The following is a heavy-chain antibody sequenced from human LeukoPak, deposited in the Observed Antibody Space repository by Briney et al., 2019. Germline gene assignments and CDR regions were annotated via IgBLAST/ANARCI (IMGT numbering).Heavy chain of an antibody. Sequence: GGSLRLSCVASGFTFGKYWMSWVRQAPGKGLEWVANIKLDGSEKNYVDSAKGRFTISRDNTKNSLYLQMNSLRVEDTAVFYCARDQYDTWSRRGNFDSWGQGTLVIVSS. CDR2: IKLDGSEK. CDR3: ARDQYDTWSRRGNFDS. D-gene: IGHD3-3*01. J-gene: IGHJ4*02. V-gene: IGHV3-7*03. CDR1: GFTFGKYW.